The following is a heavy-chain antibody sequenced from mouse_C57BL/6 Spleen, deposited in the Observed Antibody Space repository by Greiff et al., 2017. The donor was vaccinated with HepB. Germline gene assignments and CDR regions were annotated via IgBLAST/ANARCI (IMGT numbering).Heavy chain of an antibody. V-gene: IGHV5-4*01. CDR2: ISDGGSYT. CDR1: GFTFSSYA. Sequence: EVQLMESGGGLVKPGGSLKLSCAASGFTFSSYAMSWVRQTPEKRLEWVATISDGGSYTYYPDNVKGRFTISRDNAKNNLYLQMSHLKSEDTAMYYCARDLDYYGPFAYWGQGTLVTVSA. D-gene: IGHD1-2*01. CDR3: ARDLDYYGPFAY. J-gene: IGHJ3*01.